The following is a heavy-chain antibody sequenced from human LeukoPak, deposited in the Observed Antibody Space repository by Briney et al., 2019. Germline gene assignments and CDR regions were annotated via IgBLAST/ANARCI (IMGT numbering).Heavy chain of an antibody. V-gene: IGHV5-51*03. CDR3: ARRVTTSIWFDP. Sequence: GESLKISCKGSGYSFTSYWVGWVRQMPGKGLEWMGILYPGDSDTRYSPSFQGQVAISADKSISTAYLQWSSLKASDTAMYYCARRVTTSIWFDPWGQGTLVTVSS. D-gene: IGHD5-12*01. CDR1: GYSFTSYW. CDR2: LYPGDSDT. J-gene: IGHJ5*02.